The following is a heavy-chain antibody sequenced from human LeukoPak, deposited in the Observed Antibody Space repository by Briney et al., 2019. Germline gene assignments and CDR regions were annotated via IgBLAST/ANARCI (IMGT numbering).Heavy chain of an antibody. CDR2: IIPIFGTA. V-gene: IGHV1-69*05. Sequence: SVKVSCKASGCTFSSYAISWVRQAPGQGLEWMGGIIPIFGTAIYAQKFQGRVTITTDESTSTAYMELSSLRSEDTAVYYCASSGLFAATDAYYYYYYMDVWGKGTTVTVSS. D-gene: IGHD2-15*01. CDR3: ASSGLFAATDAYYYYYYMDV. CDR1: GCTFSSYA. J-gene: IGHJ6*03.